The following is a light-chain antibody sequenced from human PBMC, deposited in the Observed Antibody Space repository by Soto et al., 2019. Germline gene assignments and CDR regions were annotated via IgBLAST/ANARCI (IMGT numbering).Light chain of an antibody. J-gene: IGLJ2*01. Sequence: QSALTQPPSVSGAPGQRVTISCTGSSSNIGAGYDVHWYQQLPGTAPKLLIYGNSNRPSGVPDRISGSKSGTSASLAISGLQAEDEADYYCQSFDSSLSGWVFGGGTKVTVL. CDR3: QSFDSSLSGWV. V-gene: IGLV1-40*01. CDR1: SSNIGAGYD. CDR2: GNS.